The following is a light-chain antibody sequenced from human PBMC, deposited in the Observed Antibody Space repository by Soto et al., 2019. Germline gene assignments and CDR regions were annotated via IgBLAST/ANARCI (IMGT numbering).Light chain of an antibody. V-gene: IGKV1-5*03. CDR3: QQYNSYPLT. Sequence: DIQMTQSPSTLSTSVGDRVTLTCRASQSISSWLAWYQQKPGKAPKLLIYKASSLESGVPSRFSGSGSGTVFTLTISSLQPDDFATYYCQQYNSYPLTFGGGTKVEIK. CDR2: KAS. CDR1: QSISSW. J-gene: IGKJ4*01.